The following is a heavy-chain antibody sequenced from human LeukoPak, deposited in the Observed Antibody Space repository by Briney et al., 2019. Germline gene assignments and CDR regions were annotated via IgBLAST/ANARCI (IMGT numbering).Heavy chain of an antibody. D-gene: IGHD5-18*01. CDR3: ARQKEYTYSYRFEP. CDR1: GYSFTSYY. CDR2: IWPGDSDA. Sequence: GESLKISCKGSGYSFTSYYIAWVRQMPGKCLEWMGIIWPGDSDARYSPSFQGQVTISADKSISTAYLQWSSLKASDSAMYYCARQKEYTYSYRFEPWGQGTLVTVSS. V-gene: IGHV5-51*01. J-gene: IGHJ5*02.